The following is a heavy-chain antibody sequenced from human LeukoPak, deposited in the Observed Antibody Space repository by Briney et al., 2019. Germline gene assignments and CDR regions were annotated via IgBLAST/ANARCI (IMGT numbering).Heavy chain of an antibody. Sequence: SETLSLTCAVYGGSFSGYYWSWLRQPPGKGLEWLGEINHSGSTNYNPSLKSRVTISVDTSKNQFSLKLSSVTAADTAVYYCARGLSTVTTAFGYWGQGTLVTVSS. CDR1: GGSFSGYY. D-gene: IGHD4-17*01. J-gene: IGHJ4*02. CDR3: ARGLSTVTTAFGY. CDR2: INHSGST. V-gene: IGHV4-34*01.